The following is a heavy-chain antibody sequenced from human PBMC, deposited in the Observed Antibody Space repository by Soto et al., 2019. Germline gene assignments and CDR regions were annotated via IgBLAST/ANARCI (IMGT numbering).Heavy chain of an antibody. CDR1: GFTSSSYE. CDR2: ISSSGSTI. CDR3: ARRGGWELLSPLYYYYYYGMDV. J-gene: IGHJ6*02. Sequence: GGSLRLSCAASGFTSSSYEMNWVRQAPGKGLEWVSYISSSGSTIYYADSVKGRFTISRDNAKNSLYLQMNSLRAEDTAVYYCARRGGWELLSPLYYYYYYGMDVWGQGTTVTVSS. V-gene: IGHV3-48*03. D-gene: IGHD1-26*01.